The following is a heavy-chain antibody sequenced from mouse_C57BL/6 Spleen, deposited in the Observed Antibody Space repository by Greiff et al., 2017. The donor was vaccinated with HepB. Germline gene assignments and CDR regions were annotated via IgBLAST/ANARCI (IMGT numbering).Heavy chain of an antibody. CDR1: GYTFTDYE. CDR3: TRGYDSFYAMDY. D-gene: IGHD2-4*01. Sequence: VKLQESGAELVRPGASVTLSCKASGYTFTDYEMHWVKQTPVHGLEWIGAIDPETGGTAYNQKFKGKAILTADKSSSTAYMELRSLTSEDSAVYYCTRGYDSFYAMDYWGQGTSVTVSS. J-gene: IGHJ4*01. V-gene: IGHV1-15*01. CDR2: IDPETGGT.